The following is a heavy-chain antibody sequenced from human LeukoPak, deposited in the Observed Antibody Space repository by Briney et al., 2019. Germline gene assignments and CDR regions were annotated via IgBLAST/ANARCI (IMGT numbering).Heavy chain of an antibody. CDR3: VRDPIRGPPDYFDY. D-gene: IGHD1-14*01. CDR1: GFAFSNYP. Sequence: PGRSLRLSCAASGFAFSNYPMHWVRQAPGKGLEWVAVTSPDESHKYYADSVQGRFTISRDNSRSTLYVQVDSLRVEDTAIYYCVRDPIRGPPDYFDYWGQGTLVTVSS. V-gene: IGHV3-30-3*01. CDR2: TSPDESHK. J-gene: IGHJ4*02.